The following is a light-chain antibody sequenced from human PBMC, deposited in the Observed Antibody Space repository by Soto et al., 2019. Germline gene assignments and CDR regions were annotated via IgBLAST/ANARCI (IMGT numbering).Light chain of an antibody. CDR3: QQYNSFPT. CDR2: KAS. CDR1: QSISSW. J-gene: IGKJ1*01. V-gene: IGKV1-5*03. Sequence: DIQMTQSPSTLSASVGDRVTITCRASQSISSWLAWYQQKPGKAPKLLIYKASSLESGVPSRFSGSGSGTEXXLTISSLQPDDFATYYCQQYNSFPTFGQGTKVEIK.